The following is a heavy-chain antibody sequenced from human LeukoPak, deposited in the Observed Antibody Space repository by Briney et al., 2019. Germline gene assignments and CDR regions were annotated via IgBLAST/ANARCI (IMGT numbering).Heavy chain of an antibody. Sequence: GGSLRLSCAASGFTFSSYAMHWVRQASGKGLEWVAVISYDGSNKYYADSVKGRFTISRDNSKNTLYLQMNSLRAEDTAVYYCARVAVSPYGDYFDYWGQGTLVTVSS. CDR3: ARVAVSPYGDYFDY. CDR2: ISYDGSNK. V-gene: IGHV3-30*04. D-gene: IGHD4-17*01. J-gene: IGHJ4*02. CDR1: GFTFSSYA.